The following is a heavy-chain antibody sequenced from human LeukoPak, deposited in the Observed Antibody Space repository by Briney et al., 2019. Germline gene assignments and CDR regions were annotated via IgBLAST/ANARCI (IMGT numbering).Heavy chain of an antibody. Sequence: SETLSLTCTVSGGSISSGSYYCSWIRQPAGKGLEWIGRIYTSGSTSYNPSLKSRVTISVDTSKNQFSLKLSSVTAADTAVYYCARERIAAAKVYYYYYYMDVWGKGTTVTISS. J-gene: IGHJ6*03. CDR1: GGSISSGSYY. CDR3: ARERIAAAKVYYYYYYMDV. D-gene: IGHD6-13*01. CDR2: IYTSGST. V-gene: IGHV4-61*02.